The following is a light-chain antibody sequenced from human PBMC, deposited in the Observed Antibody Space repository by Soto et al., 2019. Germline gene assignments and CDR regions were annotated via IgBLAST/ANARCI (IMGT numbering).Light chain of an antibody. J-gene: IGKJ5*01. CDR1: QSVSSNY. V-gene: IGKV3-20*01. CDR2: GAS. Sequence: EIVLTQSPGTLSLSPGESATLSCRASQSVSSNYLAWYQQKPGQAPRLLIYGASSRATGIPDRFSGSGSGTDFTLTISRLEPEDFAVFYCQHYDSLPITFCQGTRLEIK. CDR3: QHYDSLPIT.